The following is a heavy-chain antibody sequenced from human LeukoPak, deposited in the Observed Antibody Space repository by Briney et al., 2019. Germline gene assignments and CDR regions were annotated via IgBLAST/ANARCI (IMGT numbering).Heavy chain of an antibody. CDR3: ARDKAFLGYYDTSGYFQQWFDS. Sequence: ASVKVSCKVSGYTLTELSMHWVRQAPGQGLEWMGWISPYNGDTHYAQKFQDRVTMTTDTSTSTAYMDLRSLGFDDTAVYYCARDKAFLGYYDTSGYFQQWFDSWGQGTLVTVSS. CDR2: ISPYNGDT. CDR1: GYTLTELS. J-gene: IGHJ5*01. V-gene: IGHV1-18*01. D-gene: IGHD3-22*01.